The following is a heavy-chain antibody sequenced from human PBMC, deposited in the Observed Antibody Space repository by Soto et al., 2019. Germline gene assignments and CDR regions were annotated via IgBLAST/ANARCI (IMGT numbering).Heavy chain of an antibody. CDR3: ARGGAAYGSGYGMAV. V-gene: IGHV3-33*01. J-gene: IGHJ6*02. CDR2: IWYDGSNK. D-gene: IGHD3-10*01. Sequence: QVQLVESGGGVVQPGRSLRLSCAAPGFTFSSYGMHWVRQAPGKGLEWVAVIWYDGSNKYYADSVKGRCTISRDNSKNTRYRQKNSLGGEDTAVYYGARGGAAYGSGYGMAVWGQGPPVTVSS. CDR1: GFTFSSYG.